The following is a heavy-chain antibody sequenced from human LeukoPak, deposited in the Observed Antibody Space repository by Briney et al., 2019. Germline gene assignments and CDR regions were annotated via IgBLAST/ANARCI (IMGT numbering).Heavy chain of an antibody. CDR1: GHTFTSYG. CDR3: ARDSSHFWSGYRS. J-gene: IGHJ4*02. D-gene: IGHD3-3*02. CDR2: ISAYNGNI. V-gene: IGHV1-18*01. Sequence: ASVKVSCKASGHTFTSYGISWVRQAPGQGLEWMGWISAYNGNINYAQKLQGRVTMTTDTSTSTAYMELRSLRSDDTAVYYCARDSSHFWSGYRSWGQGTLVTVSS.